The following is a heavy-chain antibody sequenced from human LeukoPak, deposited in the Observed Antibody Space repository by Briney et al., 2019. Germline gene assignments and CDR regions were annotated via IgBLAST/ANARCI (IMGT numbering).Heavy chain of an antibody. Sequence: SETLSLTCTVSGGSISSSSYYWGWIRQPPGKGPEWIGTISYSGSTYYTPPLKSRVTISVDTSKNQFSLKLSSVTAADTAVFYCAGGIAHNWFDPWGQGTLVTVSS. CDR1: GGSISSSSYY. CDR2: ISYSGST. V-gene: IGHV4-39*01. J-gene: IGHJ5*02. D-gene: IGHD2-21*01. CDR3: AGGIAHNWFDP.